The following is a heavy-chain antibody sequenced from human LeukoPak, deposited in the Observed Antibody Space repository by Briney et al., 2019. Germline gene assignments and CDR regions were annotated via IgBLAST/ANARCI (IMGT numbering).Heavy chain of an antibody. Sequence: SETLSLTCTVSGGSISGYFWSWLRQPAGKGLEWLGRIYATGTTNYNPSLKSRVTMSVDTSKDQFSLNLTSVTAADTAVYYCAREGGGSNRCLDWGQGTLVTVSS. J-gene: IGHJ1*01. D-gene: IGHD3-16*02. CDR2: IYATGTT. CDR3: AREGGGSNRCLD. CDR1: GGSISGYF. V-gene: IGHV4-4*07.